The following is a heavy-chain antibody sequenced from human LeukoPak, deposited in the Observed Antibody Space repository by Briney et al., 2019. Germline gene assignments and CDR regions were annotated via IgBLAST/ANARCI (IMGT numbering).Heavy chain of an antibody. CDR2: IIPIFGTA. CDR1: GGTFSSYA. Sequence: GASVKVSCKASGGTFSSYAISWVRQAPGQGLEWMGGIIPIFGTANYAQKFQGRVTITADESTSTAYMELSSLRSEDTAVYYCARSAYYYDSSGSDYWGQGTLVTVSS. V-gene: IGHV1-69*13. CDR3: ARSAYYYDSSGSDY. D-gene: IGHD3-22*01. J-gene: IGHJ4*02.